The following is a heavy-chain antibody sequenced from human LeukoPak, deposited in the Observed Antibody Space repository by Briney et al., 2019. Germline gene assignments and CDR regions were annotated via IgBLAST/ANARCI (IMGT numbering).Heavy chain of an antibody. Sequence: ASVKVSCKASGYTFTSYGISWVRQAPGQGLEWMGWISAYNGNTNYAQKLQGRVTMTRDTSTSTVYMELSSLRSEDTAAYYCARDAIFGVVTPFDYWGQGTLVTVSS. CDR1: GYTFTSYG. V-gene: IGHV1-18*01. CDR3: ARDAIFGVVTPFDY. CDR2: ISAYNGNT. J-gene: IGHJ4*02. D-gene: IGHD3-3*01.